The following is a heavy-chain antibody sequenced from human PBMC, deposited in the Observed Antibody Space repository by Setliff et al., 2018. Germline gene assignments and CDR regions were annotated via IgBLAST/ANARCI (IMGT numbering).Heavy chain of an antibody. CDR1: DDSISSRHYY. Sequence: SETLSLTCTVSDDSISSRHYYWSWIRQPAGKGLEWLGQIYTSWSTNYNPSLKGRATLSIDASKRQFSLKLSSMTAADTALYYCARNPDFLQYSFDLWGRGTLVTVSS. D-gene: IGHD5-12*01. CDR2: IYTSWST. CDR3: ARNPDFLQYSFDL. V-gene: IGHV4-61*09. J-gene: IGHJ2*01.